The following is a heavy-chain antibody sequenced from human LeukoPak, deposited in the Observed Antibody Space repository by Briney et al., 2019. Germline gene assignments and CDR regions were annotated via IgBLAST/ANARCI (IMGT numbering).Heavy chain of an antibody. V-gene: IGHV1-69*04. CDR2: IIPILGIA. J-gene: IGHJ6*02. D-gene: IGHD6-19*01. CDR3: ASTFSGRNFYYYYGMDV. CDR1: GGTFSSYA. Sequence: SVKVSCKASGGTFSSYAISWVRQAPRQGLEWMGRIIPILGIANYAQKFQGRVTITADKSTSTAYMELSSLRSEDTAVYYCASTFSGRNFYYYYGMDVWGQGTTVTVSS.